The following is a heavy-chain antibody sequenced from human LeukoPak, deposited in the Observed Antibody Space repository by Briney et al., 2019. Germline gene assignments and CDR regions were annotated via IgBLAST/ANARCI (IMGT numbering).Heavy chain of an antibody. D-gene: IGHD5-12*01. CDR1: GGSISSYY. CDR2: IYYSGST. V-gene: IGHV4-59*01. J-gene: IGHJ6*02. Sequence: SETLSLTCTVSGGSISSYYWSWIRQPPGKGLEWIGYIYYSGSTNYNPSLKSRVTISVDTSKNQFSLKLSSVTAADTAVYYCARKARGYSGHVALDVWGQGTTVTVSS. CDR3: ARKARGYSGHVALDV.